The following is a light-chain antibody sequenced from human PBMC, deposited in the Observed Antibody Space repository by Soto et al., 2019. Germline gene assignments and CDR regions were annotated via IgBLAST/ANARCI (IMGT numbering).Light chain of an antibody. CDR3: QQNYITPVT. J-gene: IGKJ5*01. Sequence: DIQTTQSPSSLSASVGDRVTITCRASQSIRRFLNWYQQKPGKAPKLLIYAASNLESGVPSRFSGSGSGTGFTLTISSLQPEDFATYHCQQNYITPVTFGRGTRVEIK. CDR1: QSIRRF. CDR2: AAS. V-gene: IGKV1-39*01.